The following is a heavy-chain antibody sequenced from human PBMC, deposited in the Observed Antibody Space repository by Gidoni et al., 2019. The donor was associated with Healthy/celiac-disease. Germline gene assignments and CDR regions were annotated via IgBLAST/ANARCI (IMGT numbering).Heavy chain of an antibody. CDR1: GGSISSYY. J-gene: IGHJ6*03. CDR3: ARGYNWNYDRYYYMDV. D-gene: IGHD1-7*01. V-gene: IGHV4-59*01. Sequence: QVQLQESGPGLVKPSETLSLTCTVPGGSISSYYWRWIRQPPGKGLEWIGYIYYSGSTNYNPPLKSRVTISVDTSKNQFSLKLSSVTAADTAVYYCARGYNWNYDRYYYMDVWGKGTTVTVSS. CDR2: IYYSGST.